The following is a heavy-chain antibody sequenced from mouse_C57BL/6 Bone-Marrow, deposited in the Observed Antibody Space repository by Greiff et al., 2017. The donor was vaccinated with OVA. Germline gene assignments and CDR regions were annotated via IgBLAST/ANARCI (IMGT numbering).Heavy chain of an antibody. J-gene: IGHJ4*01. CDR2: ISIGGGYT. Sequence: EVKLVESGGGLVKPGGSLKLSCAASGFTFGSYALSWVRQTPEKRLGWVATISIGGGYTYYPDNVKGRFTISRDNAKNNLYLQMSHLKSEDTAMYYCARDPPSMDYWGQGTSVTVSS. CDR3: ARDPPSMDY. CDR1: GFTFGSYA. V-gene: IGHV5-4*01.